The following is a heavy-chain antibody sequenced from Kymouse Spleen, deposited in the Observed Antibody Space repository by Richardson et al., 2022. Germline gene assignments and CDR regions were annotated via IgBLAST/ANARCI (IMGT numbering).Heavy chain of an antibody. CDR1: GGSISSSSYY. CDR3: ARHKDTAMAYYYYYGMDV. CDR2: IYYSGST. V-gene: IGHV4-39*01. Sequence: QLQLQESGPGLVKPSETLSLTCTVSGGSISSSSYYWGWIRQPPGKGLEWIGSIYYSGSTYYNPSLKSRVTISVDTSKNQFSLKLSSVTAADTAVYYCARHKDTAMAYYYYYGMDVWGQGTTVTVSS. D-gene: IGHD5-18,IGHD5-18*01. J-gene: IGHJ6*02.